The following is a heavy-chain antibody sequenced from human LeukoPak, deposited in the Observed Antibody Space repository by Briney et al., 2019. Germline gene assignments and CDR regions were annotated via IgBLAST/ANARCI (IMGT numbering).Heavy chain of an antibody. CDR1: GGTFRSYT. V-gene: IGHV1-69*02. CDR3: ARSEGYFDY. Sequence: SVKVSCKASGGTFRSYTISWVRQSPGQGLEWMGWIILILGIANSAQKFQGRATITADKSTSTADMELSSLRSGDTAGYCCARSEGYFDYWGQGTLVTVSS. CDR2: IILILGIA. J-gene: IGHJ4*02.